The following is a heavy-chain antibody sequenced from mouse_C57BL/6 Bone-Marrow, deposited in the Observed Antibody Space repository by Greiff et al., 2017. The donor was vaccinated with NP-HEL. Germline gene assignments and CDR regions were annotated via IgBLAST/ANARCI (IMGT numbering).Heavy chain of an antibody. Sequence: QVQLQQSGAELARPGASVKLSCKASGYTFTSYGISWVKQRTGQGLAWIGEIYPRSGFTSYNEKFKGKSTLTADKSSSTAYMELRSLTSEDSAVYFCASSCYLDYWGQGTSVTVSS. J-gene: IGHJ4*01. V-gene: IGHV1-81*01. CDR1: GYTFTSYG. D-gene: IGHD1-2*01. CDR3: ASSCYLDY. CDR2: IYPRSGFT.